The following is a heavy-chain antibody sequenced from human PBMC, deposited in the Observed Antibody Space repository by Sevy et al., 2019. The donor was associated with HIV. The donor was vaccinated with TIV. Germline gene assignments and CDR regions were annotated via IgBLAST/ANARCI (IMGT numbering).Heavy chain of an antibody. CDR3: ARGAAD. D-gene: IGHD6-25*01. J-gene: IGHJ4*02. Sequence: SETLSLTCAVSGYSISSGYQWGWIRQPPGKGLEWIGTIYHSGSTYYNPSLKSRVTISVDTSKNQFSLKLNSMTAADTAVYFCARGAADWGQGILVTVSS. CDR2: IYHSGST. CDR1: GYSISSGYQ. V-gene: IGHV4-38-2*01.